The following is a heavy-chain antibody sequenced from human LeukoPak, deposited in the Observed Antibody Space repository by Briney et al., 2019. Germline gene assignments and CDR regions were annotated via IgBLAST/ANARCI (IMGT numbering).Heavy chain of an antibody. CDR2: ISSSGSTI. Sequence: GGSLRLSCAASGFTLSSYEMNWVRQAPGKGLGWGSYISSSGSTIYYADSVKGRFTISRDNAKNSLYLQMNSLRAEDTAVYYCATTPDKYCSSTSCYVIDYWGQGTLVTVSS. CDR3: ATTPDKYCSSTSCYVIDY. J-gene: IGHJ4*02. V-gene: IGHV3-48*03. CDR1: GFTLSSYE. D-gene: IGHD2-2*01.